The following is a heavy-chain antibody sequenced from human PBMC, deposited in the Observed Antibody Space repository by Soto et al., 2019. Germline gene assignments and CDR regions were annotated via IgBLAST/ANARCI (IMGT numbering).Heavy chain of an antibody. J-gene: IGHJ5*02. V-gene: IGHV4-39*01. CDR2: IYYSGST. CDR3: ARHTYYDFWSGYYTGFDRLHWFDP. Sequence: QLQLQESGPGLVKPSETLSLTCTVSGGSISSSSYYWGWIRQPPGKGLEWIGSIYYSGSTYYNPSLKSRVTISVDPSKNQFSLKLSSVTAADTAVYYCARHTYYDFWSGYYTGFDRLHWFDPWGQGTLVTVSS. CDR1: GGSISSSSYY. D-gene: IGHD3-3*01.